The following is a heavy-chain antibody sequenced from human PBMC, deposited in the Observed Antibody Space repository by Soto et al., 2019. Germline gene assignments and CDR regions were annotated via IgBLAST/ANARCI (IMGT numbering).Heavy chain of an antibody. CDR1: GGSISSYY. CDR3: ARSQTTVTSYDY. D-gene: IGHD4-17*01. Sequence: SETLSLTCTVSGGSISSYYWSWIRQPPGKGLEWIGYIYYSGITDYNPSLKSRVTISVDTSKSQFSLKLSSVTAADTAVYYCARSQTTVTSYDYWGQGTLVTVSS. CDR2: IYYSGIT. V-gene: IGHV4-59*01. J-gene: IGHJ4*02.